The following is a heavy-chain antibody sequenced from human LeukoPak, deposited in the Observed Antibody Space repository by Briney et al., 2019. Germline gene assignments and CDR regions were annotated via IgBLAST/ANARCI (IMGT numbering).Heavy chain of an antibody. Sequence: GRSLRLSCAASGFTFSNYGMHWVRQAPGKGLEWVAIISYDGNNKYYADSVKGRFTISRDNSKNTVYLQMSSLRPEDTAMYHCAKDTGYSSLWGQGTLVTVSA. CDR2: ISYDGNNK. V-gene: IGHV3-30*18. CDR1: GFTFSNYG. CDR3: AKDTGYSSL. D-gene: IGHD6-19*01. J-gene: IGHJ4*02.